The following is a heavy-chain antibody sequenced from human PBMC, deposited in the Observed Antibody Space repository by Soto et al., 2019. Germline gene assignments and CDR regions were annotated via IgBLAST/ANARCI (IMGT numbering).Heavy chain of an antibody. J-gene: IGHJ6*03. CDR3: ARDLSWGSNWYYYMDV. V-gene: IGHV3-48*01. CDR1: GFTLSNYA. Sequence: EVQLVESGGGLVQPGGSLRLSCATSGFTLSNYAMNWVRQAPGKGLEWVADIASDSSDIDYADSVKGRFTVSRDNSKNSLYLQINSLRAEDTAVYYCARDLSWGSNWYYYMDVWGKGTTVTVSS. D-gene: IGHD7-27*01. CDR2: IASDSSDI.